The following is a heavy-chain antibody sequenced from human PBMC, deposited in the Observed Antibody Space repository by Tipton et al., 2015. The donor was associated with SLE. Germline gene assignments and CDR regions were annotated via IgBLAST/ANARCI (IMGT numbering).Heavy chain of an antibody. CDR1: GDSISSAPSSGSYY. D-gene: IGHD3-10*01. CDR2: IYTSGST. J-gene: IGHJ4*02. V-gene: IGHV4-61*02. Sequence: TLSLTCTVSGDSISSAPSSGSYYWNWIRQPAGKGLEWIGRIYTSGSTNYNPSLKSRLTISVDTSKNQFSLKLTSVTAADTAVYYCARVSVSGSLVYFDLWGQGTLVTVSS. CDR3: ARVSVSGSLVYFDL.